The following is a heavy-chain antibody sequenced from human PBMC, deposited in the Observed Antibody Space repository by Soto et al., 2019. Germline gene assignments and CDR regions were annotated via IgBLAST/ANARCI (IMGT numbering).Heavy chain of an antibody. D-gene: IGHD1-26*01. CDR1: GYTFTSYG. CDR3: ASHSGQAAYLCY. CDR2: IIPIFGTA. V-gene: IGHV1-69*13. Sequence: SVKVSCKASGYTFTSYGIHWVRQAPGQRLEWMGGIIPIFGTANYAQKFQGRVTITADESTSTAYMELSSLRSEDTAVYYCASHSGQAAYLCYWGQGTLVTVSS. J-gene: IGHJ4*02.